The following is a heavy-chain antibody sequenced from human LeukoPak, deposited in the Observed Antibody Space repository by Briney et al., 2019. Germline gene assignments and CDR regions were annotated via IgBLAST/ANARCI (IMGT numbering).Heavy chain of an antibody. J-gene: IGHJ5*02. CDR1: SEPFRGFY. D-gene: IGHD4-23*01. V-gene: IGHV4-34*01. CDR3: ARGIFFGGRDQYIWVDA. CDR2: INHGGTT. Sequence: SETLSLTCAVYSEPFRGFYWTWIRQPPGKGLEGIGEINHGGTTRYNPSLKSRLPISVDTSKNQLSLSLRSMTAADAAVYYCARGIFFGGRDQYIWVDAWGQGTLVTVSS.